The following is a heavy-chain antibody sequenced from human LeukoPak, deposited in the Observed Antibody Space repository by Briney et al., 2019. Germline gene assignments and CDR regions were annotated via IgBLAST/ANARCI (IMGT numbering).Heavy chain of an antibody. D-gene: IGHD3-22*01. J-gene: IGHJ1*01. CDR3: ASPTITQVVTQYFQH. CDR1: GGTFSSYA. V-gene: IGHV1-69*13. CDR2: IIPTFGTA. Sequence: SVKVSCKASGGTFSSYAISWVRQAPGQGLEWMGGIIPTFGTANYAQKFQGRVTITADESTSTAYMELSSLRSEDTAVYYCASPTITQVVTQYFQHWGQGTLVTVSS.